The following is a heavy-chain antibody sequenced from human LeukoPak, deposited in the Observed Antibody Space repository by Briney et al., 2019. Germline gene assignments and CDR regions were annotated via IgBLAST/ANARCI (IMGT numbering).Heavy chain of an antibody. J-gene: IGHJ5*02. CDR1: GGSISSSSYY. D-gene: IGHD3-3*01. V-gene: IGHV3-7*03. CDR2: IKQDGSEK. Sequence: PSETLSLTCTVSGGSISSSSYYWGWVRQAPGKGLEWVANIKQDGSEKYYVDSVKGRFTISRDNAKNSLYLQMNSLRAEDTAVYYCARDLTEYYDFWSGSNWFDPWGQGTLVTVSS. CDR3: ARDLTEYYDFWSGSNWFDP.